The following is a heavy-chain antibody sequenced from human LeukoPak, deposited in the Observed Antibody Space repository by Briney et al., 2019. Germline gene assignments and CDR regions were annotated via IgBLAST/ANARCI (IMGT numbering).Heavy chain of an antibody. CDR2: INAGNGNT. CDR3: ARGPRIAVAGAFDI. CDR1: GYTFTSYA. D-gene: IGHD6-19*01. Sequence: ASVTVSCKASGYTFTSYAMHWVRQAPGQRLEWMGWINAGNGNTKYSQKFQGRVTITGDTSASTAYMELSSLRSEDTAVYYCARGPRIAVAGAFDIWGQGTMVTVSS. V-gene: IGHV1-3*01. J-gene: IGHJ3*02.